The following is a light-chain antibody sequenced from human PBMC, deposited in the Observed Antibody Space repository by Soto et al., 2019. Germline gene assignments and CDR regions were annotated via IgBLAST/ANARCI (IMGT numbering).Light chain of an antibody. CDR3: CSYAGSSTFV. CDR2: EGS. Sequence: QSVRAQPASVSGSPGQSITISCTGTSSDVGSYNLVSWYQQHPGKAPKLMIYEGSKRPSGVSNRFSGSKFGNTASLTISGLQAEDEADYYCCSYAGSSTFVFGGGTKVTVL. CDR1: SSDVGSYNL. J-gene: IGLJ2*01. V-gene: IGLV2-23*03.